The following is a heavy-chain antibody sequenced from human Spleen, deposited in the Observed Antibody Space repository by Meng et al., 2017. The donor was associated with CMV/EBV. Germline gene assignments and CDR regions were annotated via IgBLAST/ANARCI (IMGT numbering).Heavy chain of an antibody. CDR1: GGSISSYY. V-gene: IGHV4-59*01. CDR2: IFYTGRT. Sequence: SETLSLTCTVSGGSISSYYWSWLRQPPGKGLEWIGYIFYTGRTNYNPSLKSRVSISVDSSKNQFSLKLNSVTAADTALYYCARDVPRHFGYVYYGMDVWGQGTTVTVSS. D-gene: IGHD5-12*01. CDR3: ARDVPRHFGYVYYGMDV. J-gene: IGHJ6*02.